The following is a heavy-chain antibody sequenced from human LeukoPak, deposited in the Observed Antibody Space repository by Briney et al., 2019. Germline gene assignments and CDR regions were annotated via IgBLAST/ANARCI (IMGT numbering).Heavy chain of an antibody. D-gene: IGHD3-22*01. CDR3: ARATDYYDSSGYYQTLIDY. CDR2: INPNSGGT. V-gene: IGHV1-2*02. CDR1: GYTFTGYY. Sequence: ASVKVSCKASGYTFTGYYMHWVRQAPGQGLEWMGWINPNSGGTNYAQKFQGRVTMTRDTSISTAYMELSRLRSDDTAVYYCARATDYYDSSGYYQTLIDYWGQGTLATVSS. J-gene: IGHJ4*02.